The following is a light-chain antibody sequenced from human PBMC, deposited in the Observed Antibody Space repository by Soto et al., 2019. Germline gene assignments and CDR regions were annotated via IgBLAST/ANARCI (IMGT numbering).Light chain of an antibody. J-gene: IGKJ3*01. Sequence: AIRMTQSPSSFSASTGDRVTITCRASQGISSYLAWYQQKPGKAPKLLIYAASTLQSGVPSRFSGSGSGTDFTLTISGLQSEDFATYYYHQYYSYPLTFGPGTKVDIK. V-gene: IGKV1-8*01. CDR3: HQYYSYPLT. CDR2: AAS. CDR1: QGISSY.